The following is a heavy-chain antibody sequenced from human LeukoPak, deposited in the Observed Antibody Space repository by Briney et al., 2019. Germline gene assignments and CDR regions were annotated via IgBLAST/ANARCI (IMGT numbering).Heavy chain of an antibody. Sequence: SETLSLTCTVSGGSISSYYWSWIRQPPGKGLEWIGYIYYSGSTNYNPSLKSRVTISVDTSKNQFSLKLSSVTAADTAVYYCARHRFGSALGWELLLFDYWGQGTLVTASS. CDR3: ARHRFGSALGWELLLFDY. V-gene: IGHV4-59*08. J-gene: IGHJ4*02. D-gene: IGHD1-26*01. CDR2: IYYSGST. CDR1: GGSISSYY.